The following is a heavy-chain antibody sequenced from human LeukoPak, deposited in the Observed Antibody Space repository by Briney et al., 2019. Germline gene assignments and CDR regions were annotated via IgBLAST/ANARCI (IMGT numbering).Heavy chain of an antibody. V-gene: IGHV1-46*01. J-gene: IGHJ3*02. D-gene: IGHD2-2*01. Sequence: ASVNVSCKASGYTFTSYYMHWVRQAPGQGLEWMGIINPSGGSTSYAQKFQGRVTMTRDTSTSTVYMELSSLRSDDTAVYYCARDGRYCSIPGGCAFDIWGQGTMVTVSS. CDR1: GYTFTSYY. CDR3: ARDGRYCSIPGGCAFDI. CDR2: INPSGGST.